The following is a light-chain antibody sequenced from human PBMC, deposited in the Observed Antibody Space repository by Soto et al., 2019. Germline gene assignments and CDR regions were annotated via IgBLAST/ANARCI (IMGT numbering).Light chain of an antibody. CDR1: QSVTNSF. CDR2: GAS. J-gene: IGKJ1*01. Sequence: EIVLAQSPGTLSLSPGERATLSCRASQSVTNSFLAWYQQKPGQAPRLLIYGASRRATGIPDRFTSSGSGTEFTLTISRLEPEDFAVYYCQQYVSSPWAFGQGTKVEI. V-gene: IGKV3-20*01. CDR3: QQYVSSPWA.